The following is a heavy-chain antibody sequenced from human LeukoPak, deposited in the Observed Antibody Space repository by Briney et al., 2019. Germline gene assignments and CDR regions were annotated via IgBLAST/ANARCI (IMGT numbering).Heavy chain of an antibody. CDR2: INPNSGGT. D-gene: IGHD3-22*01. CDR3: ARAQTYYYDSSGYYYSDY. J-gene: IGHJ4*02. Sequence: ASVKVFCKASGYTFTGYYMHWVRQAPGQGLEWMGRINPNSGGTNYAQKFQGRVTMTRDTSISTAYMELSRLRSDDTAVYYCARAQTYYYDSSGYYYSDYWGQGTLVTVSS. CDR1: GYTFTGYY. V-gene: IGHV1-2*06.